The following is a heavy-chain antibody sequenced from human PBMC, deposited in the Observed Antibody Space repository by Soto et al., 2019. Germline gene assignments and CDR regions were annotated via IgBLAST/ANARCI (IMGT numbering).Heavy chain of an antibody. J-gene: IGHJ4*02. Sequence: HPGGSLRLSCAASGFTFSSYAMHWVRQAPGKGLEWVAVISYDGSNKYYADSVKGRFTISRDNSKNTLYLQMNSLRAEDTAVYYCARVLRFLEWLSHFDYWGQGTLVTVSS. D-gene: IGHD3-3*01. CDR2: ISYDGSNK. V-gene: IGHV3-30-3*01. CDR3: ARVLRFLEWLSHFDY. CDR1: GFTFSSYA.